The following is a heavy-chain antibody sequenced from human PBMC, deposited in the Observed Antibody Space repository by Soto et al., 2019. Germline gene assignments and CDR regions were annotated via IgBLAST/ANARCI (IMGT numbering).Heavy chain of an antibody. J-gene: IGHJ4*02. V-gene: IGHV3-30*18. CDR3: AKALGELSPESYDY. CDR1: GFSFSSYA. CDR2: ISYDGSDK. Sequence: QVQLVESGGGVVQPRRSLRLSCAASGFSFSSYAMHWVRQAPGKGLEWVAVISYDGSDKYYADSVKGRFTISRDNSKNTLNLQMNSLRADDTAVYYCAKALGELSPESYDYWGQATLITVSS. D-gene: IGHD3-16*02.